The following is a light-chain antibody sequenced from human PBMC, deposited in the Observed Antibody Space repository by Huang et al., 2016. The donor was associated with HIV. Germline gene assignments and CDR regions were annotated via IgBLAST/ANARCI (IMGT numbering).Light chain of an antibody. CDR2: DAS. V-gene: IGKV3-11*01. Sequence: EIVLTQSPATLSLSPGERATLSCRARQSVSSYLAWYQQKPGQAPRRLIYDASNRATGIPARFSGSGSGTDFTLTISSLEPEDFAVYYCQHRSNWPQLTFGGGTKVEIK. CDR1: QSVSSY. CDR3: QHRSNWPQLT. J-gene: IGKJ4*01.